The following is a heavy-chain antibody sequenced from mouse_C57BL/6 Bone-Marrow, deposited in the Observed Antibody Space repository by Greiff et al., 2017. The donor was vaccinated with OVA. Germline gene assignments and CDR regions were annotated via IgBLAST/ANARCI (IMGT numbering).Heavy chain of an antibody. CDR2: ISSGSSTI. CDR3: ESGDYFDY. CDR1: GFTFSDYG. V-gene: IGHV5-17*01. J-gene: IGHJ2*01. Sequence: EVHLVESGGGLVKPGGSLKLSCAASGFTFSDYGMHWVRQAPEKGLEWVAYISSGSSTIYYADTVKGRFTISRDNAKSTLFLQMTSLRSEDTAMYYCESGDYFDYWGQGTTLTVSS.